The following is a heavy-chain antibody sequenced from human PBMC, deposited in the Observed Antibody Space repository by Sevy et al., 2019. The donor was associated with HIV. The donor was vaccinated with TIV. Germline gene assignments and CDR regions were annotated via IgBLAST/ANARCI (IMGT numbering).Heavy chain of an antibody. CDR2: IYSGGST. D-gene: IGHD3-22*01. J-gene: IGHJ4*02. CDR3: AITYYYDSSGYYFSY. CDR1: GFTVSSNY. V-gene: IGHV3-53*01. Sequence: GGSLRLSCAASGFTVSSNYMSWVRQAPGKGLESVSVIYSGGSTYYADSVKGRFTISRDNSKNTLYLQMNSLRAEDTAVYYCAITYYYDSSGYYFSYWGQGTLVTVSS.